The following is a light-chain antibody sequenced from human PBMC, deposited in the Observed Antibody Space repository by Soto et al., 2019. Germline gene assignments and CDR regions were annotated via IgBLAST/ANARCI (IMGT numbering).Light chain of an antibody. J-gene: IGLJ3*02. Sequence: QSVLTQPPSVSAAPGQKVIISCSGSSSNIGDHYVFWYQQFPGTAPRLLIYDDNKRPPGIPDRCSGSKSATSATLGITGLQSGDEADYYCATWGANLRVFGGGTKVTVL. CDR3: ATWGANLRV. V-gene: IGLV1-51*01. CDR2: DDN. CDR1: SSNIGDHY.